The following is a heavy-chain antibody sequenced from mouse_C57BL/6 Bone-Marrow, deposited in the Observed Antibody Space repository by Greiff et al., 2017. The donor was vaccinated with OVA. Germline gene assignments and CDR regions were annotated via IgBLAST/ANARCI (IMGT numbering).Heavy chain of an antibody. V-gene: IGHV1-50*01. J-gene: IGHJ1*03. D-gene: IGHD1-1*01. CDR3: ARTGSTWYFDV. Sequence: VKLQQPGAELVKPGASVKLSCKASGYTFTSYWMQWVKQRPGQGLEWIGEIDPSDSYTNYNQKFKGKATLTVDTSSSTAYMQLSSLTSEDSAVYYCARTGSTWYFDVWGTGTTVTVSS. CDR1: GYTFTSYW. CDR2: IDPSDSYT.